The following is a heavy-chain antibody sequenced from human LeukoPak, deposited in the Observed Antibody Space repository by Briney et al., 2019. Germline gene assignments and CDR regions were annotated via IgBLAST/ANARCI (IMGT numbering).Heavy chain of an antibody. V-gene: IGHV3-23*01. CDR2: ISGSGGST. D-gene: IGHD3-9*01. Sequence: GGSLRLSCAASGFTFSSYGMSWVRQAPGKGLEWVSAISGSGGSTYYADSVKGRFTISRDNSKNTLYLQMNSLRAEDTAVYYCARGGYYNILTGYYNKLLAFDYWGQGTLVTVS. J-gene: IGHJ4*02. CDR3: ARGGYYNILTGYYNKLLAFDY. CDR1: GFTFSSYG.